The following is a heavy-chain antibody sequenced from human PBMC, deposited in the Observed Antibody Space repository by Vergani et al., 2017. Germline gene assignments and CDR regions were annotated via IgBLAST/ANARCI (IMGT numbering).Heavy chain of an antibody. CDR2: INTNTGNP. CDR3: AREAAPAPNYYYYYGMDV. J-gene: IGHJ6*02. D-gene: IGHD6-25*01. V-gene: IGHV7-4-1*02. CDR1: GYTFTSYA. Sequence: QVQLVQSGSELKKPGASVKVSCKASGYTFTSYAMHWVRQAPRQGLEWMGWINTNTGNPTYAQGFTGRFVFSLDTPVSTAYLQISSLKAEDTAVYYCAREAAPAPNYYYYYGMDVWGQGTTVTVSS.